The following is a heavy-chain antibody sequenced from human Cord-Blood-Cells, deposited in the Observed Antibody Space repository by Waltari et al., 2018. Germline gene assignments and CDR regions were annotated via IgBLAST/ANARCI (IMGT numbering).Heavy chain of an antibody. CDR1: GGSVSSGSYY. CDR3: ARVSRPGVYFDY. CDR2: IYYSGST. J-gene: IGHJ4*02. D-gene: IGHD3-10*01. V-gene: IGHV4-61*01. Sequence: QVQLQESGPGLVKPSETLSLTCTVSGGSVSSGSYYWSWIRQPPGKGLEWIGYIYYSGSTNYNPSLKSRVTISVDTSKNQFSLKLSSVTAADTAVYYCARVSRPGVYFDYWGQGTLVIVSS.